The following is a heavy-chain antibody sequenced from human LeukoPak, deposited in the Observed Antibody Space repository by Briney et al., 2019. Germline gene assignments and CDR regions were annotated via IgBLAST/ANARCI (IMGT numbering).Heavy chain of an antibody. CDR1: GFTFSSYG. V-gene: IGHV3-30*02. CDR3: AKDQYSSSYYFDY. D-gene: IGHD6-6*01. J-gene: IGHJ4*02. Sequence: GGSLRLSCAASGFTFSSYGMHWVRQAPGKGLEWVAFIRYDGSNKYYTDSVKGRFTISRDNSKNTLCLQMNSLRAEDTAVYYCAKDQYSSSYYFDYWGQGTLVTVSS. CDR2: IRYDGSNK.